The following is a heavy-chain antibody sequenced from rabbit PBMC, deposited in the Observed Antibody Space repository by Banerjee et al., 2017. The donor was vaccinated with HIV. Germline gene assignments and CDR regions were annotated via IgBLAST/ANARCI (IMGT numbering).Heavy chain of an antibody. V-gene: IGHV1S7*01. Sequence: QLEESAGGLVQPGGSLRLSCKASGFTLSSYYMNWVRQAPGKGLEWIGYIDPVFGITYYANWVNGRFTISSHNAQNTLFLQLNSLTAADTATYFCVREVAAKFSLWGQGTLVTVS. CDR3: VREVAAKFSL. CDR2: IDPVFGIT. CDR1: GFTLSSYY. D-gene: IGHD4-1*01. J-gene: IGHJ4*01.